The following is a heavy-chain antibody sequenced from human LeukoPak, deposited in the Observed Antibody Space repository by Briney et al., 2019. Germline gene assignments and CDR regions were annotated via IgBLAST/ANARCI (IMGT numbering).Heavy chain of an antibody. CDR2: IYYSGST. CDR3: ARGRPTMVRGVLDY. Sequence: SQTLSLTCTVSGGSISSGGYYWSWIRQHPGKGLEWIGYIYYSGSTYYNPSLKSRVTISVDTSKNQFSLKLSSVTAADTAVYYCARGRPTMVRGVLDYWGQGTLVTVSS. CDR1: GGSISSGGYY. V-gene: IGHV4-31*03. D-gene: IGHD3-10*01. J-gene: IGHJ4*02.